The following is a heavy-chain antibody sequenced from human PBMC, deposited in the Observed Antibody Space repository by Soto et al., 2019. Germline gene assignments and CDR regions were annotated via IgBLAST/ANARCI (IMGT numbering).Heavy chain of an antibody. J-gene: IGHJ6*03. CDR3: ANSGVVPYYYYMDV. CDR2: MNRNSGNT. V-gene: IGHV1-8*01. Sequence: ASVKVSCKSSGYTYTIYDMKWLRQATGQGHEWMGWMNRNSGNTGYAQKFQGRFTMTRNTSVSTDYMQLSSLRSEDTAVYYCANSGVVPYYYYMDVWGKGTTVTVSS. CDR1: GYTYTIYD. D-gene: IGHD3-3*01.